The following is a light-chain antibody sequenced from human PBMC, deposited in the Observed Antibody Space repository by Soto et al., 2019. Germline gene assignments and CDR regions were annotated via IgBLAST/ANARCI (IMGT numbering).Light chain of an antibody. CDR3: QQYNDWPRT. CDR2: GAS. CDR1: QSVSSN. V-gene: IGKV3-15*01. Sequence: DIVMTQSPATLSVSPGERATLSCRASQSVSSNLAWYQQKRGQAPRLLMYGASTRATGIPVWFSGSGSGTEFTLIISSLQSEDFAVYYCQQYNDWPRTFGQGTKVEIK. J-gene: IGKJ1*01.